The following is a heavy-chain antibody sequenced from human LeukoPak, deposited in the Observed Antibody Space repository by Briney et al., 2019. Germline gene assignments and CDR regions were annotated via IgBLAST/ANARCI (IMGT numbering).Heavy chain of an antibody. CDR3: ARRAGYYDSSGYRYYYYGMDV. V-gene: IGHV1-8*01. CDR1: GYTFTSYD. CDR2: MNPNSGNT. D-gene: IGHD3-22*01. Sequence: GASVKVSCKASGYTFTSYDINWVRQATGQGLEWMGWMNPNSGNTGYAQKFQGRVTMTRNTSISTAYMELSSLRSEDTAVYYCARRAGYYDSSGYRYYYYGMDVWGQGTTVTVSS. J-gene: IGHJ6*02.